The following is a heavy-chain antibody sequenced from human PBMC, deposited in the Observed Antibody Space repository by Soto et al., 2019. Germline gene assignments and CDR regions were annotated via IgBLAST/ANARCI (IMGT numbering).Heavy chain of an antibody. V-gene: IGHV3-11*01. CDR3: VRAYYSSSWFPFDR. Sequence: QVQLVESGGGLVKPGGSLRLSCTGSGFDFGDYYMSWIRQAPGKGLEWVSYIDSGDGTTYYTDSVKGRFTISRDNAKKTVYLQMSSLRVEDTALYYCVRAYYSSSWFPFDRWGQGTLVTVSS. CDR1: GFDFGDYY. D-gene: IGHD6-13*01. J-gene: IGHJ4*02. CDR2: IDSGDGTT.